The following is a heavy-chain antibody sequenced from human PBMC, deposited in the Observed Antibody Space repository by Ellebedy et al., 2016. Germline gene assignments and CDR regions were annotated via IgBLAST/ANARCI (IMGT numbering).Heavy chain of an antibody. J-gene: IGHJ4*02. CDR1: GYSFTSYY. CDR2: FDPEDGKT. V-gene: IGHV1-24*01. D-gene: IGHD6-19*01. Sequence: ASVKVSCKAAGYSFTSYYMHWVRQAPGKGLEWMGGFDPEDGKTIYAQKFQGRVTMTEDTSTDTAYMELSSLRSEDTAVYYCATGLAVAGTGLDYWGQGTLVTVSS. CDR3: ATGLAVAGTGLDY.